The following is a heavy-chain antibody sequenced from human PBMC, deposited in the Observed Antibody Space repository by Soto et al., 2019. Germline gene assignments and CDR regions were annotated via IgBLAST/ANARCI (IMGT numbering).Heavy chain of an antibody. CDR1: GFTFSNYE. CDR3: ARRGYRSRWPNVYMDV. J-gene: IGHJ6*03. CDR2: ISNNGAHT. V-gene: IGHV3-64*01. Sequence: PGGSLRLSCAASGFTFSNYEMHWVRQAPGKGLEYVSGISNNGAHTDYAKSVKGRFTISRDNSENTLYLQMGSLRAEDMALYYCARRGYRSRWPNVYMDVWGKGTTVTVS. D-gene: IGHD6-13*01.